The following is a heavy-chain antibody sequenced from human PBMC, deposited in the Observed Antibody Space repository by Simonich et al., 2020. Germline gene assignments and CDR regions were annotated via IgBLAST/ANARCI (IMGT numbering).Heavy chain of an antibody. Sequence: QVQLQESGPGLVKPSETLSLTCTVSGGSIISYYWSWIRQPPGKGLEWIGYIYYSGSTNYNPPLKSRVTISVDTSKNQFSLKLSSVTAADTAVYYCARLPDYWGQGTLVTVSS. CDR2: IYYSGST. CDR3: ARLPDY. J-gene: IGHJ4*02. V-gene: IGHV4-59*08. CDR1: GGSIISYY.